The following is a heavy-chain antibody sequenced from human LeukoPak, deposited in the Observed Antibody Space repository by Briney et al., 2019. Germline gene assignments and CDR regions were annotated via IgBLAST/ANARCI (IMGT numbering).Heavy chain of an antibody. CDR3: AREFADYYDSSGYYRN. CDR2: IIPIFGTA. J-gene: IGHJ4*02. CDR1: GGTFSSYA. V-gene: IGHV1-69*05. Sequence: SVKVSCKASGGTFSSYAISWVRQAPGQGLEWMGGIIPIFGTANYAQKFQGRVTITTDESTSTAYMELSSLRSEDTAVYYCAREFADYYDSSGYYRNWGQGTLVTVSS. D-gene: IGHD3-22*01.